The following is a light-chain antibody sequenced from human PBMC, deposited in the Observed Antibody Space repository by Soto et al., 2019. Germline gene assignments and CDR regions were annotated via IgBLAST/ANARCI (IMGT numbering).Light chain of an antibody. CDR1: QIVNTN. Sequence: IVMTQSPAALSVSPGDSATLSCRASQIVNTNVAWYQQRPGQAPRLLIFAASTRATGVAARFSGSGSGTKFTLTVDSLQSEDFDVYYCQQYNNWPRTFGQGTKVDI. CDR2: AAS. V-gene: IGKV3-15*01. J-gene: IGKJ1*01. CDR3: QQYNNWPRT.